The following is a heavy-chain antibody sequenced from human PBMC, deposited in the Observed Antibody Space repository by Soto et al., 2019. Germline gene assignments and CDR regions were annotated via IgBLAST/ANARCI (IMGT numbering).Heavy chain of an antibody. J-gene: IGHJ3*02. CDR1: GGSISSGGYY. CDR2: IYYSGST. V-gene: IGHV4-31*03. CDR3: ARAGNDYIWGSYRSSDAFDI. D-gene: IGHD3-16*02. Sequence: HSETLSLTCTVSGGSISSGGYYWSWIRQHPGKGLEWIGYIYYSGSTYYNPSLKSRVTISVDTSKNQFSLKLSSVTAADTAVYYCARAGNDYIWGSYRSSDAFDIWGQGTMVTVSS.